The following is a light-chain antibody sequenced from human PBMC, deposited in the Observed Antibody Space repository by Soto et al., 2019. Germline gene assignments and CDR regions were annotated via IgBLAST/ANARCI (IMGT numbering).Light chain of an antibody. CDR1: QSVSNN. CDR2: GAS. CDR3: QHNNDWPLT. J-gene: IGKJ4*01. V-gene: IGKV3-15*01. Sequence: EIVMTQSPATLSVSPGERATLSCRAIQSVSNNLAWYQQKPGQAPRLLRSGASTRATGIPARFSGSESATEFTLTISSLQAEDFAVYCCQHNNDWPLTFGGGTKVEIK.